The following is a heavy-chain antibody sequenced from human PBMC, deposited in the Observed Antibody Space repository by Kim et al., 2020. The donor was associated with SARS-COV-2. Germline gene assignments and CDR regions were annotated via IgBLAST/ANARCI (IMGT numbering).Heavy chain of an antibody. Sequence: GGSLRLSCVSGLIVSSNYMSRVRQPPGGRLEWVLSLYTGGRTNYADAESGQFTISRDNSKNTLYLQLRRQSAEDKAAYYCSRAITYKGYSASDGYYPYY. D-gene: IGHD2-21*02. CDR1: GLIVSSNY. V-gene: IGHV3-53*01. CDR2: LYTGGRT. CDR3: SRAITYKGYSASDGYYPYY. J-gene: IGHJ4*01.